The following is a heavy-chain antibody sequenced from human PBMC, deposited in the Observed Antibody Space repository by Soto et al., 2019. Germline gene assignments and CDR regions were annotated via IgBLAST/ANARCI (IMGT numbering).Heavy chain of an antibody. V-gene: IGHV1-2*02. Sequence: GPVKVSCKASGYTFSDYYMFWVRQAPGQGLEWMGWINPNSGGTNYAQKFQGRVTLTRDTSISTAYMELNRLRSDDTAVYYCATGLIAAAGRLCWGQGTLVTVSS. CDR2: INPNSGGT. CDR3: ATGLIAAAGRLC. D-gene: IGHD6-25*01. J-gene: IGHJ4*02. CDR1: GYTFSDYY.